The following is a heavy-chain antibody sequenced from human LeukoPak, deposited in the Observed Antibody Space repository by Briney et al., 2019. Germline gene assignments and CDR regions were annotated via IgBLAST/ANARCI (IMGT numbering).Heavy chain of an antibody. D-gene: IGHD3-9*01. Sequence: PSETLSLTCTVSGGSISTSNYYWSWIRQPAGKGLEWIGRIYTSGSTNYNPSLKSRVTMSVDTSKNQFSLKLSSVTAADTAVYYCARDHYDILTGYYDGSGDWFDPWGRGTLVTVSS. V-gene: IGHV4-61*02. CDR3: ARDHYDILTGYYDGSGDWFDP. J-gene: IGHJ5*02. CDR2: IYTSGST. CDR1: GGSISTSNYY.